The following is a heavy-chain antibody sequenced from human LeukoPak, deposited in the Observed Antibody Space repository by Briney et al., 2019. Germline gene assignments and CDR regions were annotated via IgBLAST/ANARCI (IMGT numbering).Heavy chain of an antibody. CDR3: ATWGIAVAGTFDY. J-gene: IGHJ4*02. Sequence: PSEPLALTCTVSGGPISSSYWSWIRQPPGKGLEGIGYIYYNGSPIYNPSFKSRVAISVDTSKNQCCLKLSSVTAADTAVYYCATWGIAVAGTFDYWGQGTLVTV. V-gene: IGHV4-59*08. D-gene: IGHD6-19*01. CDR2: IYYNGSP. CDR1: GGPISSSY.